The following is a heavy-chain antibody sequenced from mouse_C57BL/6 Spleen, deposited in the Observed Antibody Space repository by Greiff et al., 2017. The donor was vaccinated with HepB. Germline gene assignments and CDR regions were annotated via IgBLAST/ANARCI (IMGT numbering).Heavy chain of an antibody. V-gene: IGHV5-9-1*02. J-gene: IGHJ1*03. CDR1: GFTFSSYA. Sequence: EVMLVESGEGLVKPGGSLKLSCAASGFTFSSYAMSWVRQTPEKRLEWVAYISSGGDYIYYADTVKGRFTISRDNARNTLYLQMSSLKSEDTAMYYCTRDPGTTVVEGGYFDVWGTGTTVTVSS. CDR2: ISSGGDYI. D-gene: IGHD1-1*01. CDR3: TRDPGTTVVEGGYFDV.